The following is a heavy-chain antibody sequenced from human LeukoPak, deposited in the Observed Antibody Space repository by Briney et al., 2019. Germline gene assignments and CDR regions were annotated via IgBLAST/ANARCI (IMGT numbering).Heavy chain of an antibody. CDR3: ARDSSGWYEDAFDI. J-gene: IGHJ3*02. D-gene: IGHD6-19*01. CDR2: IKQDGSEK. CDR1: GFTFSSYW. V-gene: IGHV3-7*01. Sequence: SGGSLRLSCAASGFTFSSYWMGWVRQARGKGLEWVANIKQDGSEKYYVDSVKGRFTISRDNAKNSLYLQMNSLRAEDTAVYYCARDSSGWYEDAFDIWGQGTMVTVSS.